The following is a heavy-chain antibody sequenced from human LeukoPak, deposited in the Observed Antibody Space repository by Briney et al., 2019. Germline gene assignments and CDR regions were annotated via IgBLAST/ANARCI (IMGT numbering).Heavy chain of an antibody. CDR1: GYTFTGYY. CDR3: ARAYCSSTSRYNIAAAGIGAFDI. CDR2: INPNSVGT. J-gene: IGHJ3*02. D-gene: IGHD2-2*02. Sequence: ASVKVSCKASGYTFTGYYMHWVRQAPGQGLEWMGWINPNSVGTNYAQKFQGRVTMTRDTSISTAYMELSRLRSDDTAVYYCARAYCSSTSRYNIAAAGIGAFDIWGQGTMVTVSS. V-gene: IGHV1-2*02.